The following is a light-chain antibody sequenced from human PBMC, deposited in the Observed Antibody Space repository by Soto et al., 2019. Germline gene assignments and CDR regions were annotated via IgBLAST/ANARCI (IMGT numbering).Light chain of an antibody. Sequence: AIQVTHSPASLSASVVYRVTISCRASQGIGNALGWYQQKPGKPPKVLIYGASNLQSGVPPRFSGSGSGTDFTLAISSLQPEDSATYYCLQDINYPWTFGQGTKVDIK. CDR2: GAS. V-gene: IGKV1-6*01. CDR3: LQDINYPWT. CDR1: QGIGNA. J-gene: IGKJ1*01.